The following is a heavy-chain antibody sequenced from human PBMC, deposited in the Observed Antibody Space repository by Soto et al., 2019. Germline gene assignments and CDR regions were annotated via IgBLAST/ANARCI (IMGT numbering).Heavy chain of an antibody. V-gene: IGHV1-46*01. Sequence: QVQLVQSGAEVKKPGASVKVSCKASGYTFTSYYMHWVRQAPGQGLEWMGIINPSGGSTSYAQKFQGRVTRTRDTSTSTVYMELSSLRSEDTAVYYCARELGRYDYGDHDAFDIWGQGTMVTVSS. CDR2: INPSGGST. J-gene: IGHJ3*02. D-gene: IGHD4-17*01. CDR3: ARELGRYDYGDHDAFDI. CDR1: GYTFTSYY.